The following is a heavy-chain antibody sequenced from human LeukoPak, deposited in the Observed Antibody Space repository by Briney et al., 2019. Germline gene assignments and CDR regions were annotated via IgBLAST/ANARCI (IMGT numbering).Heavy chain of an antibody. CDR2: INGSGGST. Sequence: PGGSLRLSCAASGFTFSSYAMSWVRQAPGKGLEWVSAINGSGGSTYYLDSVKGRFTISRDNSKNTLYLQMNSLRAEGTAVYYCAKDLYSYGYYWGQGTLVTVSS. D-gene: IGHD5-18*01. J-gene: IGHJ4*02. V-gene: IGHV3-23*01. CDR1: GFTFSSYA. CDR3: AKDLYSYGYY.